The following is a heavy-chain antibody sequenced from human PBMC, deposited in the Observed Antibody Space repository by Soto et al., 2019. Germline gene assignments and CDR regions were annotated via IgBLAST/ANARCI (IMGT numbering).Heavy chain of an antibody. CDR3: ARSATIFGVVPSIDY. V-gene: IGHV1-46*01. D-gene: IGHD3-3*01. CDR2: ISPSGGGT. CDR1: GYTITTYY. Sequence: ASVKVSCKASGYTITTYYIHWVRQAPGQGLEWMGIISPSGGGTSYAQKFQGRVTMTRDTSTSTVYMELSSLRSEDTAVYYCARSATIFGVVPSIDYWGPGTLVTVS. J-gene: IGHJ4*02.